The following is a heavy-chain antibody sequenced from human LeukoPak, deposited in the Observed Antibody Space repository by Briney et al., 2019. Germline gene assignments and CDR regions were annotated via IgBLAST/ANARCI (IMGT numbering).Heavy chain of an antibody. CDR2: ISSSSRYI. D-gene: IGHD3-22*01. CDR1: GFTFSSYS. V-gene: IGHV3-21*01. J-gene: IGHJ4*02. Sequence: PGGSLRLSCAVSGFTFSSYSMNWVRQAPGKGLEWVSSISSSSRYIYYADSVKGRFTISRDNAKNSLYLQMNSLRAEDTAVYYCARSYYYDSSGYYYVRYFDYWGQGTLVTVSS. CDR3: ARSYYYDSSGYYYVRYFDY.